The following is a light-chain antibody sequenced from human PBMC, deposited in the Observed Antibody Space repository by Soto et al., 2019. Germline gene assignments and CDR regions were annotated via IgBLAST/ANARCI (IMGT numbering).Light chain of an antibody. V-gene: IGLV1-47*01. Sequence: QSVLTQPPSASGTPGQRVTISCSGSTSNIGTNYVYWYQQLPGTAPKLLIYRDDQRPSGVPDRFSGSKSGTSASLAISGLRSEVEADYYCAAWDDSLTAVLFGGGTKLTVL. CDR2: RDD. CDR3: AAWDDSLTAVL. J-gene: IGLJ2*01. CDR1: TSNIGTNY.